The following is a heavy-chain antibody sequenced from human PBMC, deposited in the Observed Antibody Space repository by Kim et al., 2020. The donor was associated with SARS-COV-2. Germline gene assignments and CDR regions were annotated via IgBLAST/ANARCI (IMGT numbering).Heavy chain of an antibody. CDR2: IYYSGST. J-gene: IGHJ5*02. Sequence: SETLSLTCTVSGGSISSSSYYWGWIRQPPGKGLEWIGSIYYSGSTYYNPSLKSRVTISVDTSKNQFSLKLSSVTAADTAVYYCARQKAVAGWFDPWGQGTLVTVSS. CDR1: GGSISSSSYY. D-gene: IGHD6-19*01. V-gene: IGHV4-39*01. CDR3: ARQKAVAGWFDP.